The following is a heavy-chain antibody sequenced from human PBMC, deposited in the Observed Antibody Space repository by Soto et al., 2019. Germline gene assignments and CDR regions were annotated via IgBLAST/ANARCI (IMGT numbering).Heavy chain of an antibody. Sequence: SETLSLTCTVSGGSISSDGYYWSWIRQHPGKGLEGIGYIYYSGSTYYNPSLKSRVTISIDTSKNQFSLKLSSVTAADTAVYYCARAPQLLWFGESWYYFDCWGQGTLVAVS. CDR2: IYYSGST. V-gene: IGHV4-31*03. J-gene: IGHJ4*02. CDR1: GGSISSDGYY. CDR3: ARAPQLLWFGESWYYFDC. D-gene: IGHD3-10*01.